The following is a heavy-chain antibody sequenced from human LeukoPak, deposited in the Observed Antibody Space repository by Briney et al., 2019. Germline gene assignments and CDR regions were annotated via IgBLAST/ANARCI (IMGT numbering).Heavy chain of an antibody. CDR2: IRSKANSYAT. D-gene: IGHD4-23*01. CDR3: TRRGYGGNEPIDY. Sequence: GGSLKLSCAASGFTFSGSAMHWVRQASGKGLERVGRIRSKANSYATAYAASVKGRFTISRDDSKNTAYLQMNSLKTEDTAVYYCTRRGYGGNEPIDYWGQGTLVTVSS. CDR1: GFTFSGSA. J-gene: IGHJ4*02. V-gene: IGHV3-73*01.